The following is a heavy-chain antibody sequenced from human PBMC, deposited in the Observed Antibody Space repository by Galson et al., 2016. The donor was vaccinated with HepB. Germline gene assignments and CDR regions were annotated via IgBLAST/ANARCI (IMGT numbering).Heavy chain of an antibody. CDR3: ARRGFRTREADC. D-gene: IGHD2-2*01. Sequence: QSGAEVKKPGESLKISCKGSGYNFTDYWIAWVRQMPGKGLEWMGIIYPDDSDTRYNPSFRGQVTISADKDMTTVFLQWSSLKASETGTYYCARRGFRTREADCWGQGTLVTVAA. J-gene: IGHJ4*02. CDR2: IYPDDSDT. V-gene: IGHV5-51*01. CDR1: GYNFTDYW.